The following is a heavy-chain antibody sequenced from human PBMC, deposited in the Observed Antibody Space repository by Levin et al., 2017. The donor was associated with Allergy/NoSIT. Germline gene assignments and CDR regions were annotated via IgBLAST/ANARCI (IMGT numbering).Heavy chain of an antibody. Sequence: GGSLRLSCAASGFTFSSFTMHWVRQAPGKGLEWVSSISTSSSYIYYADSLKGRFTISRDNAKNSLYLQMNSLTVEDTAIYYCARAYRATVPQTDYWGQGTLVTVSS. CDR3: ARAYRATVPQTDY. V-gene: IGHV3-21*04. CDR1: GFTFSSFT. J-gene: IGHJ4*02. CDR2: ISTSSSYI. D-gene: IGHD4-17*01.